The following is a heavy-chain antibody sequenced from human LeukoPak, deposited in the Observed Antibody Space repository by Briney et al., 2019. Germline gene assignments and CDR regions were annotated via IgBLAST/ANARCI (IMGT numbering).Heavy chain of an antibody. CDR3: AKDQQPQGAGGRYYYGMDV. J-gene: IGHJ6*02. CDR1: GFTFSGSA. CDR2: IRSKANSYAT. D-gene: IGHD6-13*01. Sequence: GGSLRLSCAASGFTFSGSAMHWVRQASGKGLEWVGRIRSKANSYATAYAASVKGRFTISRDDSKNTLYLQMNSLRAEDTAVYYCAKDQQPQGAGGRYYYGMDVWGQGTTVTVSS. V-gene: IGHV3-73*01.